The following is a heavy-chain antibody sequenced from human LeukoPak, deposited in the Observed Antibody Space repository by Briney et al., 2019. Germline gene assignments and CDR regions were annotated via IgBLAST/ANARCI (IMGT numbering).Heavy chain of an antibody. J-gene: IGHJ4*02. CDR1: GYGFTNYW. V-gene: IGHV5-51*01. CDR2: IYPGDSDT. D-gene: IGHD3-3*01. CDR3: ARGVGTFDY. Sequence: GESLKIACKVSGYGFTNYWIGWARPMTGKGLECMGIIYPGDSDTRYSPSFQGQVTISADKSISTAYLQWSSLKASDTAMYYCARGVGTFDYWGQGTLVTVSS.